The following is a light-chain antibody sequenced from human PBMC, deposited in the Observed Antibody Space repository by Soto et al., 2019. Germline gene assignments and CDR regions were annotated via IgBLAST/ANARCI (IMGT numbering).Light chain of an antibody. Sequence: DIQMTQSPSSLSASVGDRFTITCRSSQSISSWVAWYQQKPGKAPNLLIYTASSLESGVPSRFSGSGSGTEFALTISSLQPGDFATYYCLQYHSYPLSFGGGTKVDIK. J-gene: IGKJ4*01. CDR2: TAS. CDR3: LQYHSYPLS. V-gene: IGKV1-5*03. CDR1: QSISSW.